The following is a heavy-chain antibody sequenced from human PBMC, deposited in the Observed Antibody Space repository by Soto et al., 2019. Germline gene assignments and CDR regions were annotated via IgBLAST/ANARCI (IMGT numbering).Heavy chain of an antibody. V-gene: IGHV3-74*03. CDR1: GFIFSSYW. CDR3: ASVFMAPATDSNSLAP. CDR2: INSDGRNT. J-gene: IGHJ5*02. D-gene: IGHD3-10*01. Sequence: GGSLRLSCAASGFIFSSYWMHWVRQGPGKGAVWVARINSDGRNTKYTDSVKGRFTISRDNAKNTLHLQTTSLRADATAVYYCASVFMAPATDSNSLAPWVQRTVVPVS.